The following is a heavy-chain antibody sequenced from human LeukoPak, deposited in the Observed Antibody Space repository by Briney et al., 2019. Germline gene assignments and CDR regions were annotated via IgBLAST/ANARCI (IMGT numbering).Heavy chain of an antibody. D-gene: IGHD3-22*01. Sequence: GASVKVSCKASGYTFTSYYIHWVRQAPGQGLEWMGIVNSNGGGATYAQKFQGRVTMTRDTSTTTVYMDLSGLRSEDTAVYFCARGGYYYDSTGYYFPCDFWGQGTLVTVSS. CDR2: VNSNGGGA. V-gene: IGHV1-46*01. J-gene: IGHJ4*02. CDR1: GYTFTSYY. CDR3: ARGGYYYDSTGYYFPCDF.